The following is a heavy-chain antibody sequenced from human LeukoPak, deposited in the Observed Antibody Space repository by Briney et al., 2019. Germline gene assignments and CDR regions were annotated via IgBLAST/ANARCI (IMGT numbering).Heavy chain of an antibody. V-gene: IGHV3-23*01. D-gene: IGHD1-14*01. CDR3: AKDRSSGRNLLTFVDY. CDR1: GFTFSSYA. CDR2: ISGSGGST. J-gene: IGHJ4*02. Sequence: QPGGSLRLSCAASGFTFSSYAMSWVRQAPGKGLEWVSAISGSGGSTYYADSVKGRFTVSRDNSKNTLYLQMNNLRAEDTAVYYCAKDRSSGRNLLTFVDYWGQGSLVTVSS.